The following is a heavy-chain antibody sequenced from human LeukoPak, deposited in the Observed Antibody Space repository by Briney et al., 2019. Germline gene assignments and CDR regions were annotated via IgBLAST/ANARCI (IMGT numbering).Heavy chain of an antibody. Sequence: PSETLSLTCAVYGGSFSGYYWSWIRQPPGKGLEWIGEINHSGSTNYNPSLKSRVTISVDTSKNQFSLKLSSVTAADTAVYYCARGYKGVPPNSYYFDYWGQGTLVTVSS. CDR1: GGSFSGYY. D-gene: IGHD1-1*01. V-gene: IGHV4-34*01. J-gene: IGHJ4*02. CDR3: ARGYKGVPPNSYYFDY. CDR2: INHSGST.